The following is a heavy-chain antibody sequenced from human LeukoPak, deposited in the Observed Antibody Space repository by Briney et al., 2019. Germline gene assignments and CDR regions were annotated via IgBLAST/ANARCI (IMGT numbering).Heavy chain of an antibody. CDR1: GGSISSGGYY. J-gene: IGHJ5*02. CDR2: IYYSGST. V-gene: IGHV4-31*03. D-gene: IGHD4/OR15-4a*01. Sequence: SQTLSLTCTVSGGSISSGGYYWSWIRQHPGKGLEWIGYIYYSGSTYYNPSLKSRVTISVDTSKNQFSLKLSSVTAADTAVYYCARDPHPNYWGIWLDPWGQGTLVTVSS. CDR3: ARDPHPNYWGIWLDP.